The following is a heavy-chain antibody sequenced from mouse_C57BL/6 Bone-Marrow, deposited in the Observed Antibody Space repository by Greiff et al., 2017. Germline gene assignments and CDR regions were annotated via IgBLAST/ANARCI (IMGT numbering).Heavy chain of an antibody. CDR2: IHPNSGST. D-gene: IGHD2-3*01. J-gene: IGHJ4*01. V-gene: IGHV1-64*01. CDR3: ARRWLLPYYYAMDY. CDR1: GYTFTSYW. Sequence: QVQLQQPGAELVKPGASVKLSCKASGYTFTSYWMHWVKQRPGQGLEWIGMIHPNSGSTNYNEKFKSKATLTVDKSSSTAYMQLSSLTYEASAVYSGARRWLLPYYYAMDYWGQGTSVTVSS.